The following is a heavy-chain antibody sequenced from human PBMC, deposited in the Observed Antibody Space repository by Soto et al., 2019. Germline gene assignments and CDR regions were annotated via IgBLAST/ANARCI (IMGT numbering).Heavy chain of an antibody. J-gene: IGHJ4*02. D-gene: IGHD3-16*01. CDR2: LQTDGSHP. V-gene: IGHV3-74*01. CDR3: GRGGDPDY. Sequence: EVHLVASGGGLVQPGGSLRLSCVASGFKFDYYWMHWVRQAPGEGLMWVSRLQTDGSHPDYAASVKGRFTISRDNAKNSLYMQMNDLGVEDTAVYYCGRGGDPDYWGQGTLVTVSS. CDR1: GFKFDYYW.